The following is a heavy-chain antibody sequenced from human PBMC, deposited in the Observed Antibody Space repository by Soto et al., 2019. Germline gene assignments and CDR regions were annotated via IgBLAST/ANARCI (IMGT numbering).Heavy chain of an antibody. D-gene: IGHD6-13*01. CDR1: GGSFSGYY. Sequence: SETLSLTCAVYGGSFSGYYWSWIRQPPGKGLEWIGSIYYSGSTYYNPSLKSRVTISVDTSKNQFSLKLSSVTAADTAVYYCATLRKGYSSSWYFDYWGQGTLVTVSS. CDR2: IYYSGST. CDR3: ATLRKGYSSSWYFDY. J-gene: IGHJ4*02. V-gene: IGHV4-34*01.